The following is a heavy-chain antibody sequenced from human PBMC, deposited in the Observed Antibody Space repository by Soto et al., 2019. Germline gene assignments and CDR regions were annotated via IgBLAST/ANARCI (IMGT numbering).Heavy chain of an antibody. J-gene: IGHJ4*02. CDR1: GYTFTGYY. V-gene: IGHV1-2*02. D-gene: IGHD3-9*01. CDR2: INPNSGGT. CDR3: ARDYDILTGSNYFDY. Sequence: ASVKLSCKASGYTFTGYYMHWVREAPGQGLEWMGWINPNSGGTNYAQKFQGRVTMTRDTSISTAYMELSRLRSDDTAVYYCARDYDILTGSNYFDYWGEGTLVTVSS.